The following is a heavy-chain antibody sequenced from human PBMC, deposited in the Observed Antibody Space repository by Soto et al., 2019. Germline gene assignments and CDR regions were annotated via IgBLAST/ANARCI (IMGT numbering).Heavy chain of an antibody. D-gene: IGHD6-13*01. Sequence: GASVKVSCKASGGTFSSYAISWVRQAPGQGLEWMGGIIPIFGTANYAQKFQGRVTITADESTSTAYMELSSVTAADTAVYYCARLAGEQQLVSSNVWFDPWGQGTLVTVSS. CDR1: GGTFSSYA. V-gene: IGHV1-69*13. J-gene: IGHJ5*02. CDR2: IIPIFGTA. CDR3: ARLAGEQQLVSSNVWFDP.